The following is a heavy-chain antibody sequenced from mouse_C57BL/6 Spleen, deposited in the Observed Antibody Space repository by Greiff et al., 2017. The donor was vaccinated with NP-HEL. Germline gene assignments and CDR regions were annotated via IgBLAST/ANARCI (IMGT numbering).Heavy chain of an antibody. J-gene: IGHJ4*01. V-gene: IGHV1-42*01. Sequence: EVKLMESGPELVKPGASVKISCKASGYSFTGYYMNWVKQSPEKSLEWIGEINPSTGGTTYNQKFKAKATLTVDKSSSTAYMQLKSLTSEDSAVYYCARAGIYYYGSRGYWGQGTSVTVSS. CDR2: INPSTGGT. CDR1: GYSFTGYY. D-gene: IGHD1-1*01. CDR3: ARAGIYYYGSRGY.